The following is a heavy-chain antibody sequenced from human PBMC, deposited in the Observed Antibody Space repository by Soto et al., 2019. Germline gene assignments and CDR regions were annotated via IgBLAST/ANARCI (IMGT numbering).Heavy chain of an antibody. CDR1: GGSISGSSYY. D-gene: IGHD3-10*01. J-gene: IGHJ5*02. V-gene: IGHV4-39*01. Sequence: SETLSLTCTVSGGSISGSSYYWGWIRQPPGKGLEWIGSIYYSGSTYYNPSLKSRVTISVDTSKNQFSLKLSSVTAADTAVYYCARXRGTLWFGELFHNWFDPWGQGTLVTVSS. CDR2: IYYSGST. CDR3: ARXRGTLWFGELFHNWFDP.